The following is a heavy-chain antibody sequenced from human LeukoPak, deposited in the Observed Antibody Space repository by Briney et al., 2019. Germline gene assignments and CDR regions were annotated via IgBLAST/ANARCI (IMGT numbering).Heavy chain of an antibody. D-gene: IGHD3-10*01. V-gene: IGHV4-59*08. J-gene: IGHJ4*02. Sequence: PSETLSLTCTVSGGSISSYYWSRIRQPPGKGLEWIGYIYYSGSTNYNPSLKSRVTISVDTSKNQFSLKLSSVTAADTAVYYCARHSALWFGESSFDYWGQGTLVTVSS. CDR3: ARHSALWFGESSFDY. CDR1: GGSISSYY. CDR2: IYYSGST.